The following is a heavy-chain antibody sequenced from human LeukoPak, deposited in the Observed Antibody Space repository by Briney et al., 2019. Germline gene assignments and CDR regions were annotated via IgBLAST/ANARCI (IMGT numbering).Heavy chain of an antibody. J-gene: IGHJ4*02. V-gene: IGHV3-73*01. Sequence: GGSLRLSCAASGFTFSGSAMHWVRQASGKGLEWVGRIRSKANSYATAYAASVKGRFTISRDDSKNTAYLQMNSLETEDMAVYYCASPYCSDGVCYPGYWGQGALVTVSS. CDR1: GFTFSGSA. CDR2: IRSKANSYAT. CDR3: ASPYCSDGVCYPGY. D-gene: IGHD2-8*01.